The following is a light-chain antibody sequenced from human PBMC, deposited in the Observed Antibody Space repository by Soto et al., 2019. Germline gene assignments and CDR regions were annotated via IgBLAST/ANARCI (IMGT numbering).Light chain of an antibody. CDR2: GAS. V-gene: IGKV3-20*01. J-gene: IGKJ1*01. CDR1: QSVSNSY. CDR3: HQYCSSPLWT. Sequence: EIVLTQSPGTLSLSPGERATLSCRASQSVSNSYLAWYQQKPGQAPRLLIYGASYRATGIPDRFSGSGSGTDVTLNISRLEPADFAVYYCHQYCSSPLWTFGQGTKVEI.